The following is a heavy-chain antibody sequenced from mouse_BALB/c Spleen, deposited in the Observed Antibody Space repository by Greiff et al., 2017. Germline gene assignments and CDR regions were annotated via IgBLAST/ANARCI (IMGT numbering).Heavy chain of an antibody. CDR2: ISYDGSN. Sequence: EVQLQESGPGLVKPSQSLSLTCSVTGYSITSGYYWNWIRQFPGNKLEWMGYISYDGSNNYNPSLKNRISITRDTSKNQFFLKLNSVTTEDTATYYCARDDGNLFDYWGQGTTLTVSS. CDR3: ARDDGNLFDY. D-gene: IGHD2-1*01. J-gene: IGHJ2*01. V-gene: IGHV3-6*02. CDR1: GYSITSGYY.